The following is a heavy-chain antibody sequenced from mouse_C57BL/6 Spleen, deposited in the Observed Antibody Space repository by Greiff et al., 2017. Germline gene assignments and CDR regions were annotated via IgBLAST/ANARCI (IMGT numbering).Heavy chain of an antibody. V-gene: IGHV1-43*01. CDR1: GYSFTGYY. CDR3: ARDITTVVEAMDY. Sequence: EVQLQQSGPELVKPGASVKISCKASGYSFTGYYMHWVKQSSEKSLEWIGEINPSTGGTSYNQKFKGKATLTVDKSSSTAYMQLKSLTSEDSAVYYCARDITTVVEAMDYWGQGTSVTVSS. J-gene: IGHJ4*01. CDR2: INPSTGGT. D-gene: IGHD1-1*01.